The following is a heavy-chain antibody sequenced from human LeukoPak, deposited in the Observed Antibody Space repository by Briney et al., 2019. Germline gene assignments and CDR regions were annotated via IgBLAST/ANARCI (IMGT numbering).Heavy chain of an antibody. J-gene: IGHJ3*02. CDR3: AKGVYSGYDYSAFDI. Sequence: GGSLRLSCAASGFTFSSYAMSWVRQAPGKGLEWVSAISGSGGSTYYADSVKGRFAISRDNSKNTLYLQMNSLRAEDTAVYYCAKGVYSGYDYSAFDIWGQGIMVTVSS. CDR1: GFTFSSYA. CDR2: ISGSGGST. V-gene: IGHV3-23*01. D-gene: IGHD5-12*01.